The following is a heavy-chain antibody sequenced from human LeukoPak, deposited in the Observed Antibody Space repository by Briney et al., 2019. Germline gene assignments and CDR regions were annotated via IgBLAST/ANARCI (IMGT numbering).Heavy chain of an antibody. Sequence: SVKVSSKASGTTFSRSAISWVRQAPGQGLEWMGGVIPILGTTNYAQKLQDRVSITTDESTSTAYMEVSSLRSVDTAVYYCARDDGSATLGFDSWGQGTLVTVSS. J-gene: IGHJ4*02. CDR2: VIPILGTT. D-gene: IGHD1-26*01. CDR3: ARDDGSATLGFDS. V-gene: IGHV1-69*05. CDR1: GTTFSRSA.